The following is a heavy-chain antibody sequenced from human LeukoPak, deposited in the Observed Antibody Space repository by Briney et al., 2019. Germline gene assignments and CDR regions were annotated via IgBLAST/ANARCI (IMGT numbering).Heavy chain of an antibody. CDR2: ISGSSTYI. CDR3: ARDRLGWLQSDYYYYGMDV. J-gene: IGHJ6*02. V-gene: IGHV3-11*06. D-gene: IGHD5-24*01. Sequence: GGSLRLSCGASGFTFSDYYMSWVRQAPGKGLEWVSYISGSSTYIDYADSVKGRFAISRDNAKNSVYLQMNSLRAEDTAVYYCARDRLGWLQSDYYYYGMDVWGQGTTVTVSS. CDR1: GFTFSDYY.